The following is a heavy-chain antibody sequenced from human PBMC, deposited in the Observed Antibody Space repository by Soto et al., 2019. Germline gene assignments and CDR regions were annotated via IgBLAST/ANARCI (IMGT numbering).Heavy chain of an antibody. CDR2: SGSAAKT. J-gene: IGHJ4*02. D-gene: IGHD3-22*01. CDR3: ARGVFYYYGSSGYSPDY. Sequence: EVQLLESGGGLVQPGGSLRLSCAASGFTFSSYAMSWVRQAPGKGLEWVSVSGSAAKTYYADSVKGRFTISRDNSKNMMYLQMNSLRPEDTAVYYCARGVFYYYGSSGYSPDYWGQGTLVTVSS. CDR1: GFTFSSYA. V-gene: IGHV3-23*01.